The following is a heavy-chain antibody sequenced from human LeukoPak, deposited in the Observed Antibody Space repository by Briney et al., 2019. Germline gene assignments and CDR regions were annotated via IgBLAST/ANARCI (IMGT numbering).Heavy chain of an antibody. CDR2: VSGRDTST. J-gene: IGHJ4*02. Sequence: QAGGSPRLSCAASGFTFSNYAMSWVRQAPGKGLEWVSAVSGRDTSTYYTDSVKGRFTISRDNSKNTLYLQMNSLSAEDTAIYYCAKWGDYDVLTGYYDSDYWGQGTLVTVSS. D-gene: IGHD3-9*01. CDR1: GFTFSNYA. V-gene: IGHV3-23*01. CDR3: AKWGDYDVLTGYYDSDY.